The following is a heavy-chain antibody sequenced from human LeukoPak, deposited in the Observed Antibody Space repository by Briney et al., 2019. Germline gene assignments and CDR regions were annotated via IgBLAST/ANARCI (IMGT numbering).Heavy chain of an antibody. J-gene: IGHJ5*02. Sequence: SETLSLTCAVYGGSFSGYYWSWIRQPPGKGLEWIGEINHSGSTNYNPSLKSRVTISVDTSKNQFSLKLSSVTGADTAVYYCARVSFQQLDSCWFDHWGQGTLVTVSS. CDR2: INHSGST. CDR1: GGSFSGYY. V-gene: IGHV4-34*01. CDR3: ARVSFQQLDSCWFDH. D-gene: IGHD6-13*01.